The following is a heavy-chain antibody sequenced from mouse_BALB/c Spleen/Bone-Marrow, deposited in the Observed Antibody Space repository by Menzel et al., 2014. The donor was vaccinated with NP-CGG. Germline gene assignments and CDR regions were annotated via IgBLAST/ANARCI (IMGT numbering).Heavy chain of an antibody. J-gene: IGHJ4*01. CDR1: GFNIKDTY. Sequence: VQLQQSRAELVKPGASVKLSCTASGFNIKDTYMHWVKQRPEQGLEWIGRIDPANGNTKYDPKFQGKATITADTSSDTAYLQLSSLTSEDTAVYYCARWEYYAMDYGGQGTSVTVSS. V-gene: IGHV14-3*02. CDR2: IDPANGNT. D-gene: IGHD4-1*01. CDR3: ARWEYYAMDY.